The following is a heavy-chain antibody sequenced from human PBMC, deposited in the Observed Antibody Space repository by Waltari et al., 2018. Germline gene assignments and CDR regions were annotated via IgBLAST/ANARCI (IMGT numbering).Heavy chain of an antibody. J-gene: IGHJ4*02. Sequence: QVQLVQSGAEVKKPGASVKVSCKASGYTFTGYYMHWVRQAPGQGLEWMGRINPNSGGTSYAQKFKGRVTMTRDTSISTAYMELSRLRSDDTAVYYCATPRDHDYGVRGEDWGQGTLVTVSS. CDR1: GYTFTGYY. V-gene: IGHV1-2*06. CDR3: ATPRDHDYGVRGED. CDR2: INPNSGGT. D-gene: IGHD4-17*01.